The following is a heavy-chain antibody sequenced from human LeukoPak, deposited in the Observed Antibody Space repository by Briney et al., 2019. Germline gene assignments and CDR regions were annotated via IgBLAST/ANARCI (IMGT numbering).Heavy chain of an antibody. CDR1: GGSISSSNW. D-gene: IGHD2-15*01. J-gene: IGHJ6*02. Sequence: SGTLSLTCAVSGGSISSSNWWSWVRQPPGKGLEWIGETYHSGSTNYNPSLKSRVTISVDKSKNQFSLKLSSVTATDTAVYYCARVVDLYYYGMDVWGQGTTVTVS. CDR3: ARVVDLYYYGMDV. CDR2: TYHSGST. V-gene: IGHV4-4*02.